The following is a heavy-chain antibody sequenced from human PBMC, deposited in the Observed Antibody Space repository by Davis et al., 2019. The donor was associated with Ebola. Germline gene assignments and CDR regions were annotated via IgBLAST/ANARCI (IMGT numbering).Heavy chain of an antibody. J-gene: IGHJ5*02. CDR2: IYDSGTT. D-gene: IGHD6-13*01. Sequence: SETLSLTCAVYGGSFSGYYWSWVRQPPGKGLEWIGYIYDSGTTNYNPSLKSRVTMSVDASKNQFSLKLTSVTAADTAVYFCARGQPYASRQGWVDPWGQGTLVTVTS. V-gene: IGHV4-59*01. CDR3: ARGQPYASRQGWVDP. CDR1: GGSFSGYY.